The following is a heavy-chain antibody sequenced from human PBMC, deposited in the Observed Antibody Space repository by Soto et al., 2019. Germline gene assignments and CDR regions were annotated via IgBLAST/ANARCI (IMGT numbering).Heavy chain of an antibody. CDR2: ISSSSSAI. D-gene: IGHD3-16*01. CDR1: GFTFSSYA. CDR3: ASDRSLGSNWYYYLES. J-gene: IGHJ4*02. Sequence: PGGSLRLSCAASGFTFSSYAMSWVRQALGRGLEWVSYISSSSSAIDYADSVKGRFTVSRDNAKNSLYLQMNSLRDEDTAVYYCASDRSLGSNWYYYLESWGQGTLVTVSS. V-gene: IGHV3-48*02.